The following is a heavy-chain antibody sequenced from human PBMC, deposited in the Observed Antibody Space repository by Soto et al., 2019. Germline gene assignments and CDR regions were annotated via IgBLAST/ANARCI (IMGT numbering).Heavy chain of an antibody. J-gene: IGHJ4*02. CDR1: GFTFSDYY. D-gene: IGHD1-1*01. Sequence: GGSLRLSCEGSGFTFSDYYISWIRQAPGKGLEWISYSSNSGTFSRYADSVKGRLSISRDNTKNLLYLQMNSLRAEDTAVYYCARSGDNYNRLDYWGQGTPVTVSS. CDR3: ARSGDNYNRLDY. CDR2: SSNSGTFS. V-gene: IGHV3-11*06.